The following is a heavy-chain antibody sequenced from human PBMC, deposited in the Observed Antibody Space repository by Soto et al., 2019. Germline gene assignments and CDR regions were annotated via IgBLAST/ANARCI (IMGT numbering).Heavy chain of an antibody. Sequence: PGGSLRLSCAASGFTFSDYYMSWIRQAPGKGLEWVSYITNSCTIYYADSVKGRFTISRDNAKNSLFLQMNSLRVEDTALYYCARDWNSNDWGQGTLVTVSS. V-gene: IGHV3-11*01. CDR1: GFTFSDYY. CDR2: ITNSCTI. J-gene: IGHJ4*02. CDR3: ARDWNSND. D-gene: IGHD1-1*01.